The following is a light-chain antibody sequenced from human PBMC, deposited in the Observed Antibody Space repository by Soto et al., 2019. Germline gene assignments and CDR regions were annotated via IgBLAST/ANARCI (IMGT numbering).Light chain of an antibody. CDR3: QQHNNWPPIT. J-gene: IGKJ5*01. V-gene: IGKV3-15*01. CDR1: QSVSSN. CDR2: GAS. Sequence: VMTQSASNLSVSPGERATLSWRASQSVSSNLAWYQQKPRQAPRLLVYGASTRATGIPARFSGSGSGTEFTLTISSLQSEDFAVYYCQQHNNWPPITFGQGTRLEIK.